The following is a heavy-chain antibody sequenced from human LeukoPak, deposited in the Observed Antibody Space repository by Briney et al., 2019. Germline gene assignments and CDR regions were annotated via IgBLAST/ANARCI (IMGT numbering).Heavy chain of an antibody. V-gene: IGHV3-43*02. Sequence: GGSLRLSCAASGFTFDYYAMHWVRQAPGKGLEWVPFVTGDGGGTYYADSVRGRFTISRDNSENSLYLQMNNLRIEDTALYYCAKDRDTTGFDHWGQGTLVTVSS. CDR3: AKDRDTTGFDH. CDR1: GFTFDYYA. CDR2: VTGDGGGT. J-gene: IGHJ4*02. D-gene: IGHD2-8*01.